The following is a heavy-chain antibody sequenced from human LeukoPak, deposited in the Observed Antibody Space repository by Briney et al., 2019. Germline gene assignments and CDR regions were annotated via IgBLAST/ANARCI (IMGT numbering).Heavy chain of an antibody. Sequence: GGSLRLSCAASGFTFSSYSMKWVRQAPGKGLEWVSSISSSSSYIYYADSVKGRFTISRDNAKNSLYLQMNSLRAEDTAVYYCARGGYDSSGYYGDYFDYWGQGTLVTVSS. V-gene: IGHV3-21*01. CDR3: ARGGYDSSGYYGDYFDY. CDR2: ISSSSSYI. D-gene: IGHD3-22*01. J-gene: IGHJ4*02. CDR1: GFTFSSYS.